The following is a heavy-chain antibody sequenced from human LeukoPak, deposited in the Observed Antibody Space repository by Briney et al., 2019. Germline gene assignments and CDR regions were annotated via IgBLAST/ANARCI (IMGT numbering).Heavy chain of an antibody. CDR3: ARDTMVRGVTLGWFDP. CDR2: IYYSGST. V-gene: IGHV4-39*02. CDR1: GGSISSSSYY. Sequence: PSETLSLTCTVSGGSISSSSYYWGWIRQPPGKGLEWIGSIYYSGSTYYNPSLKSRVTISVDTSKNQFSLKLSSVTAADTAVYYCARDTMVRGVTLGWFDPWGQGTLVTVSS. J-gene: IGHJ5*02. D-gene: IGHD3-10*01.